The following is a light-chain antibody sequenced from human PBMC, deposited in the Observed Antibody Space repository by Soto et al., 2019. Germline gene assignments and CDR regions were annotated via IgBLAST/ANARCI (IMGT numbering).Light chain of an antibody. CDR1: QSVSIN. V-gene: IGKV3-15*01. Sequence: EIVMTQSPATLSVSPGERATLSCRASQSVSINLAWYKQKPGQAPRLLVSGASTRATGIPARFSGRGSGTEFTLPISTLKSEDFAVYYCQQYNNWPRTFGKGTKV. CDR3: QQYNNWPRT. J-gene: IGKJ1*01. CDR2: GAS.